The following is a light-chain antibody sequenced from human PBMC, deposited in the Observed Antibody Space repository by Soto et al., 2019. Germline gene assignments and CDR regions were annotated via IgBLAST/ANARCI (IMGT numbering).Light chain of an antibody. CDR3: HQRSNWPLT. CDR1: QSVSSY. V-gene: IGKV3-11*01. CDR2: DAS. Sequence: EIVLPQSPATLSLSPGERATLSCRASQSVSSYLAWYQPKPGQAPRLLIYDASNRATGIPARFSGSGSETDFTLTISSLETEDFAVYYGHQRSNWPLTFGGRTKVEIK. J-gene: IGKJ4*01.